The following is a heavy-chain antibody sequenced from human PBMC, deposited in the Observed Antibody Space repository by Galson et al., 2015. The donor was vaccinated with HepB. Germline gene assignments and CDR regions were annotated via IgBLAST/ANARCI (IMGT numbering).Heavy chain of an antibody. CDR3: AQTVRGVIRRNYYYYMDV. V-gene: IGHV2-70*11. CDR1: GFSLSTSGMC. CDR2: IDWDDDK. D-gene: IGHD3-10*02. Sequence: PALVKPTQTLTLTCTFSGFSLSTSGMCVSWIRQPPGKALEWLARIDWDDDKYYSTSLKTRLTISKDTSKNQVVLTMTNMDPVDTATYYCAQTVRGVIRRNYYYYMDVWGKGTTVTVSS. J-gene: IGHJ6*03.